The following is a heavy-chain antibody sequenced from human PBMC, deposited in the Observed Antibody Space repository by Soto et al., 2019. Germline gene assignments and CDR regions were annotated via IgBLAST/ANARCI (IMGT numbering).Heavy chain of an antibody. V-gene: IGHV3-48*02. CDR1: GFTFSSYS. CDR3: AREIWFGDYYYYGMDV. J-gene: IGHJ6*02. Sequence: GGSLRLSCAASGFTFSSYSMNWVRQAPGKGLEWVSYISSSSSTIYYADSVKGRFTISRDNAKNSLYLQMNSLRDEDTAVYYCAREIWFGDYYYYGMDVWGQGTTVTVSS. CDR2: ISSSSSTI. D-gene: IGHD3-10*01.